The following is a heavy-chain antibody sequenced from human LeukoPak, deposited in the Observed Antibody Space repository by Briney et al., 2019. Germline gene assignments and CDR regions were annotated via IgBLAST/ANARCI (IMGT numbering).Heavy chain of an antibody. CDR3: ARDTYYYGSGSYYLWVFDY. D-gene: IGHD3-10*01. Sequence: GGSLRLSCAASGFTFSSYAMHWVRQAPGKGLEWVAVISYDGSNKYYADSVKGRFTISRDNSKNTLYLQMNSLRAEDTAVYYCARDTYYYGSGSYYLWVFDYWGQGTLVTVSS. J-gene: IGHJ4*02. CDR2: ISYDGSNK. CDR1: GFTFSSYA. V-gene: IGHV3-30-3*01.